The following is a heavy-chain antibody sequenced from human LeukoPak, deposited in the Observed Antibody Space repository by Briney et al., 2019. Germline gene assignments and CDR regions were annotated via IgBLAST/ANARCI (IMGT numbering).Heavy chain of an antibody. D-gene: IGHD1-26*01. CDR1: GFTFSDYY. J-gene: IGHJ6*02. V-gene: IGHV3-11*01. Sequence: PGGSLRLSCAASGFTFSDYYMTWIRQAPGKGLEWVSYISGVASDIYYGDSVKGRFTISRDNAKNSVYLQMNSLRAEDTAVYYCARGGAQVMDVWGQGTTVTVSS. CDR3: ARGGAQVMDV. CDR2: ISGVASDI.